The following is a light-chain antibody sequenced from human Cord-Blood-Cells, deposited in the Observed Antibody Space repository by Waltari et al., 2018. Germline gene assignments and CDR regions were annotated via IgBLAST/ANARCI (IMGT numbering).Light chain of an antibody. V-gene: IGLV2-23*02. CDR1: SSDVGSYHL. CDR3: CSYAGSSTFV. J-gene: IGLJ1*01. Sequence: QSVLTQPASASGSPGQSITISCTGTSSDVGSYHLVSWYQQHPGKAPKLMIYEVSKRPSVVSNRFSGSKSGNTASLTISGLQAEDEADYYCCSYAGSSTFVFGTGTKVTVL. CDR2: EVS.